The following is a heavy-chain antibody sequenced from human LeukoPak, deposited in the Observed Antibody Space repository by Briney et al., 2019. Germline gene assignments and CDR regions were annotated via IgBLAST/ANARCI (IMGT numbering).Heavy chain of an antibody. CDR3: ARDHFWSGYYYFDY. J-gene: IGHJ4*02. Sequence: GGSLRLSCAASGVTFSDYYMSWIRQAPGKGLQWVSYIGTGGSITYYADSVKGRFTTSRDNAKNSLYLQMNSLRAEDTAVYYCARDHFWSGYYYFDYWGQGTLVTVSS. CDR1: GVTFSDYY. V-gene: IGHV3-11*04. CDR2: IGTGGSIT. D-gene: IGHD3-3*02.